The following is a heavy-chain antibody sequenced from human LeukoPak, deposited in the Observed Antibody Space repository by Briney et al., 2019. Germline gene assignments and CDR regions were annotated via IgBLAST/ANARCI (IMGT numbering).Heavy chain of an antibody. J-gene: IGHJ4*02. CDR3: ARGRWVTMAAYYFDY. CDR2: MNPNSGST. D-gene: IGHD3-10*01. CDR1: GYTFTSYD. V-gene: IGHV1-8*01. Sequence: ASVKVSCKASGYTFTSYDINWVRQATGQGLEWMGWMNPNSGSTGYAQKFQGRVTMTRNTSISTAYMELSILRSEDTAVYYCARGRWVTMAAYYFDYWGQGTLVTVSS.